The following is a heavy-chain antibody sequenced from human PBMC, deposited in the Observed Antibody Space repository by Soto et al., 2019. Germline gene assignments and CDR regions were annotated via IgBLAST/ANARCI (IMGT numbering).Heavy chain of an antibody. D-gene: IGHD3-10*01. CDR3: ARDYNGIDY. V-gene: IGHV4-4*02. J-gene: IGHJ4*02. CDR1: SVSITSSNW. CDR2: ISHSGTV. Sequence: SETLSLTCDVSSVSITSSNWWTWVRQPPGKGLEWIGKISHSGTVNYNATLRSRVIISVDKPKNQLSLKLMSVTAADTAAYYCARDYNGIDYWGQGILVTVSS.